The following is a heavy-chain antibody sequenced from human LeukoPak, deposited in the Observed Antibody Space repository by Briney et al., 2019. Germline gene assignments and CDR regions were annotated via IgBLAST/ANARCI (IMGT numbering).Heavy chain of an antibody. D-gene: IGHD2-15*01. CDR3: AKRASDTWYSLDY. CDR2: INPNSGVT. Sequence: ASVKVSCAASGYTFTDFFIHWVRQAPGQRLEWMGWINPNSGVTRYAQNFQGSVTLTRDTSISTAFMEVSRLRSDDTAVYYCAKRASDTWYSLDYWGQGSLVTVSS. CDR1: GYTFTDFF. J-gene: IGHJ4*02. V-gene: IGHV1-2*02.